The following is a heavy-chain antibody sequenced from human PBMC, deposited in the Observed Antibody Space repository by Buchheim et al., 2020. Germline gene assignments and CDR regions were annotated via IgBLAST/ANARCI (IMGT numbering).Heavy chain of an antibody. Sequence: EVQLVESGGGLVQPGGSLRLSCAASGFTFSSYWMHWVRQAPGKGLVWVSRINSDGSSTSYADSVKGRFTISRDNAKNKLYLQMNSLRAEDTAVYYCARGGIRPYDFWSGSDWYYGMDVWGQGTT. V-gene: IGHV3-74*01. CDR2: INSDGSST. J-gene: IGHJ6*02. CDR3: ARGGIRPYDFWSGSDWYYGMDV. D-gene: IGHD3-3*01. CDR1: GFTFSSYW.